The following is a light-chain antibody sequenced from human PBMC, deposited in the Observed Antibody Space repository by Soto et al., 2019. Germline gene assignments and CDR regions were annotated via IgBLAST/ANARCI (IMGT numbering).Light chain of an antibody. CDR2: GAS. J-gene: IGKJ4*01. CDR1: QSFRSSY. V-gene: IGKV3-20*01. CDR3: QQYGSSPLT. Sequence: EIVLTQSPGTLSLSPGERATLSCRASQSFRSSYLAWYQQKPGQAPRLLSYGASSRATGIPDRFSGSGSGTDFTLTISRLEPEDFAVYYCQQYGSSPLTFGGGTKVEIK.